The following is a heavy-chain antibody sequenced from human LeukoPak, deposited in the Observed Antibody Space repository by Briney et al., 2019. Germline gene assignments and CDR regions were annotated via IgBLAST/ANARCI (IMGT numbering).Heavy chain of an antibody. V-gene: IGHV3-48*02. CDR1: GFTFSSYS. J-gene: IGHJ4*02. CDR3: ARGYYFDY. D-gene: IGHD1-14*01. CDR2: ISSGSNAI. Sequence: PGGSLRLSCAASGFTFSSYSMNWVRQAPGKGLEWISYISSGSNAIYYADSVKGRFTISRDNAKNSLYLQMNSLRDEDTAVYYCARGYYFDYWGQGTPVTVSS.